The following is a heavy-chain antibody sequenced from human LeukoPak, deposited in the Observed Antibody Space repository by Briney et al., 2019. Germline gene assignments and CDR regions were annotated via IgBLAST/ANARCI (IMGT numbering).Heavy chain of an antibody. D-gene: IGHD2-2*02. CDR3: ARGRYQLLYSWFDP. J-gene: IGHJ5*02. CDR2: IYYSGST. CDR1: GGSISSYY. V-gene: IGHV4-59*01. Sequence: SEALSLTCTVSGGSISSYYWSWIRQPPGKGLEWIGYIYYSGSTNYNPSLKSRVTISVDTSKNQFSLKLSSVTAADTAVYYCARGRYQLLYSWFDPWGQGTLVTVSP.